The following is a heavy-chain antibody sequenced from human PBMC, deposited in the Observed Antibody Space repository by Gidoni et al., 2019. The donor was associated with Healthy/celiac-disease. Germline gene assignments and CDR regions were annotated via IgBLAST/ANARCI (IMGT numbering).Heavy chain of an antibody. Sequence: EVQLLESGGGLVQPGGSLTLSCAASGFTFSSYAMSWVRQAPGKGLEWVSAISGSGGSTYYADSVKGRFTISRDNSKNTLYLQMNSLRAEDTAVYYCAKGGVGATSGFDYWGQGTLVTVSS. V-gene: IGHV3-23*01. CDR1: GFTFSSYA. CDR3: AKGGVGATSGFDY. CDR2: ISGSGGST. J-gene: IGHJ4*02. D-gene: IGHD1-26*01.